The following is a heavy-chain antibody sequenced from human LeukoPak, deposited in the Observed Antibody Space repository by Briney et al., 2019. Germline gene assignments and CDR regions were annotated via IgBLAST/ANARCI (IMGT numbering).Heavy chain of an antibody. D-gene: IGHD3-10*02. V-gene: IGHV3-30*02. CDR3: AQSLYTNLFGEVFDQ. CDR1: GFAFTSYG. CDR2: IAYDGRLQ. Sequence: GGSLRLSCAASGFAFTSYGIHWLRQAPGKGLDWGAFIAYDGRLQYYGDSVKCLFTISRDNVENTLYLEMNSLSDDDTAVYFCAQSLYTNLFGEVFDQWGQGTLVTVSS. J-gene: IGHJ4*02.